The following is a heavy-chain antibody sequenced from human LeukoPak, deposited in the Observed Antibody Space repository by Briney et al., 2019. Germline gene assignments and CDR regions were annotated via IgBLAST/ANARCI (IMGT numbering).Heavy chain of an antibody. V-gene: IGHV3-23*01. J-gene: IGHJ4*02. Sequence: GGSLRLSCAASGFTFSSYAMSWVRQAPGKGLEWVSAISGSGGSTYYADSVKGRFTISRDNSKNTLYLQMNSLRAEDTAVYYCAKLLTGGLLWDIVVVPAAAPDEMVFDYWGQGTLVTVSS. CDR1: GFTFSSYA. D-gene: IGHD2-2*01. CDR3: AKLLTGGLLWDIVVVPAAAPDEMVFDY. CDR2: ISGSGGST.